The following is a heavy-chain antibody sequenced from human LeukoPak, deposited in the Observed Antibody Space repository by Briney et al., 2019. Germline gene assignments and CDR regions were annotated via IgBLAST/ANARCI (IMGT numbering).Heavy chain of an antibody. CDR1: GFTFSTYA. CDR2: ISGSGAGK. V-gene: IGHV3-23*01. CDR3: AKAAYGDYAGAFDI. Sequence: GGSLRLSCAASGFTFSTYAMTWVRQAPGKGLEWVSSISGSGAGKFYAAPVKGRFTTSRDNSKNTLFVQMNNLRAEDTAVYYCAKAAYGDYAGAFDIWGQGTMVIVSS. D-gene: IGHD4-17*01. J-gene: IGHJ3*02.